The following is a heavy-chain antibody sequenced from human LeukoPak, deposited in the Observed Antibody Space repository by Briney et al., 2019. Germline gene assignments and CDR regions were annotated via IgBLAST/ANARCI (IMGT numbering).Heavy chain of an antibody. Sequence: GSLRLSCAASGFTFSSYAMSWVRQAPGKGLEWVSAISGSGGSTYYADSVKGRFTISRDNSKNTLYLQMNSLRAEDTAVYYCAKEQYSSGWPYYYYYGMDVWGQGTTVTVSS. D-gene: IGHD6-19*01. J-gene: IGHJ6*02. CDR1: GFTFSSYA. V-gene: IGHV3-23*01. CDR2: ISGSGGST. CDR3: AKEQYSSGWPYYYYYGMDV.